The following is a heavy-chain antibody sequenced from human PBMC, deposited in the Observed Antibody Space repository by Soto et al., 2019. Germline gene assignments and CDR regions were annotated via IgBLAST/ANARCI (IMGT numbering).Heavy chain of an antibody. J-gene: IGHJ6*02. CDR1: GFTFSGSA. D-gene: IGHD5-12*01. CDR2: IRSKANSYAT. CDR3: TSQVSDGYNYYYYGMDV. V-gene: IGHV3-73*01. Sequence: GGSLRLSCAASGFTFSGSAMHWVRQASGKGLEWVGRIRSKANSYATAYAASVKGRFTISRDDSKNTAYLQMNSLKTEDTAVYYCTSQVSDGYNYYYYGMDVWGQGTTVTVSS.